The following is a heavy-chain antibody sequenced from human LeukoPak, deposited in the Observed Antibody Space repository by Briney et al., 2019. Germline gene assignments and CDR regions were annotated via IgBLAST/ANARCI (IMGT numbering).Heavy chain of an antibody. J-gene: IGHJ6*02. Sequence: ASVKVSCKASGGTFSSYAISWVRQAPGQGLEWMGWISAYNGNTNYAQKLQGRVTMTTDTSTSTAYMELRSLRSDDTAVYYCARHSMVRGVIPYYYYGMDVWGQGTTVTVSS. CDR1: GGTFSSYA. D-gene: IGHD3-10*01. CDR2: ISAYNGNT. CDR3: ARHSMVRGVIPYYYYGMDV. V-gene: IGHV1-18*01.